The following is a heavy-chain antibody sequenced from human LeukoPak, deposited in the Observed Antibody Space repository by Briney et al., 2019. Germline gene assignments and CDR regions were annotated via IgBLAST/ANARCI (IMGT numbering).Heavy chain of an antibody. J-gene: IGHJ1*01. CDR2: ISSSSSYI. CDR3: ARVITVYNDYEEVAEYFQH. Sequence: TGGSLRLSCAASGFTFSSYSMNWVRQAPGKGLEWVSSISSSSSYIYYADSVKGRFTISRDNAKNSLYLQVNSLRAEDTAVYYCARVITVYNDYEEVAEYFQHWGQGTLVIVSS. D-gene: IGHD4-17*01. V-gene: IGHV3-21*01. CDR1: GFTFSSYS.